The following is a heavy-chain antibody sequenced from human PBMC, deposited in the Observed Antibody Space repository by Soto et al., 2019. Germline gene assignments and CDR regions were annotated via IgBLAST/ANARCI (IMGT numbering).Heavy chain of an antibody. D-gene: IGHD4-17*01. V-gene: IGHV1-69*02. CDR1: GGTFSSHT. Sequence: QVQLEQSGAEVKRPGSSVKVSCKASGGTFSSHTFSWVRQAPGQGLEWMGRIIPMLGIPNYAQKFQGRVTITAKKSTSTVYRELSSLRYEDTAVYYCASYGADNALHGGQGTLVTVSS. J-gene: IGHJ1*01. CDR3: ASYGADNALH. CDR2: IIPMLGIP.